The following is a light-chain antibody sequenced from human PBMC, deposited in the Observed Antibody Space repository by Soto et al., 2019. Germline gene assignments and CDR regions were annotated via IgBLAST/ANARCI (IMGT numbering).Light chain of an antibody. CDR2: KAS. V-gene: IGKV1-5*03. CDR1: QSISSW. CDR3: QQYNSYSYT. Sequence: DIQMTQSPSTLSSSVGDRVTITCRARQSISSWLAWYQQKPGQAPKLLIYKASSLESGVPSRFSVSGSGTEFTLSITSLQPDDVATYDCQQYNSYSYTFGQGTKLEIK. J-gene: IGKJ2*01.